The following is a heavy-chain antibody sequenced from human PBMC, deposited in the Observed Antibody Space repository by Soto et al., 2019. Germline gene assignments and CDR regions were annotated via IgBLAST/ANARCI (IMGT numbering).Heavy chain of an antibody. CDR2: ISYDGSNK. V-gene: IGHV3-30*18. D-gene: IGHD2-21*01. CDR1: GFTFSSYG. Sequence: PGGSLRLSCAASGFTFSSYGMHWVRQAPGKGLEWVAVISYDGSNKYYADSVKGRFTISRDNSKNTLYLQMNSLRAEDTAVYYCAKVSEAYCGGDCYPFDYWGQGTLVTVSS. J-gene: IGHJ4*02. CDR3: AKVSEAYCGGDCYPFDY.